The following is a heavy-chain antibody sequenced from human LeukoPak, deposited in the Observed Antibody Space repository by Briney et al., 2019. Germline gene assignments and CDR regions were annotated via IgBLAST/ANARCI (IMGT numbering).Heavy chain of an antibody. CDR1: GFTFSSYG. CDR3: AKSSGWYLDY. Sequence: PGRSLRLSCAASGFTFSSYGMHWVRQAPGKGLEWVAVISYDGSNKYYADSVKGRFTISRDNSKNTLYLQMNSLRAEDTAVYYCAKSSGWYLDYWGQGTLVTVSS. D-gene: IGHD6-19*01. J-gene: IGHJ4*02. V-gene: IGHV3-30*18. CDR2: ISYDGSNK.